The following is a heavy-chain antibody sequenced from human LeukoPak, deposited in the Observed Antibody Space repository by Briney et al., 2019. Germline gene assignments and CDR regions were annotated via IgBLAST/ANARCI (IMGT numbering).Heavy chain of an antibody. V-gene: IGHV3-23*01. CDR1: GFTFSTFA. CDR2: IFPSGGEI. CDR3: ASALAYCGGDCYF. Sequence: GGSLRLSCAASGFTFSTFAMIWVRQPPGKGLEWVSSIFPSGGEIHYADSVRGRFTISRDNSKSTLSLQMNSLRAEDTAVYYCASALAYCGGDCYFWGQGTLVTVSS. D-gene: IGHD2-21*02. J-gene: IGHJ4*02.